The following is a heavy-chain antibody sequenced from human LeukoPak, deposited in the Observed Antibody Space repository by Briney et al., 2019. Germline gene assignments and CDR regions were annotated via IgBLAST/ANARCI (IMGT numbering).Heavy chain of an antibody. Sequence: SETLSLTCAVSGYSISSGYYWGWIRQLPGKGLEWIGSIYHSGSTYYNPSLKSRVTISVDTSKNQFSLKLSSVTAADTAVYYCARHADSSSWYAYWGQGTLVTVSS. CDR1: GYSISSGYY. CDR2: IYHSGST. J-gene: IGHJ4*02. V-gene: IGHV4-38-2*01. D-gene: IGHD6-13*01. CDR3: ARHADSSSWYAY.